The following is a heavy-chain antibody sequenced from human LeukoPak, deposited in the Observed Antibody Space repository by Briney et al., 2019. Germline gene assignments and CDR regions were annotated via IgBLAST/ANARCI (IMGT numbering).Heavy chain of an antibody. CDR3: ARDRYCTNGVCYLFDP. Sequence: ASVKVSCKXSGYTFTGYYMHWVRQAPGQGLEWMGRINPNSGGTNYAQKFQGRVTMTRDTSISTAYMELSRLRSDDTAVYYCARDRYCTNGVCYLFDPWGQGTLVTVSS. D-gene: IGHD2-8*01. CDR2: INPNSGGT. CDR1: GYTFTGYY. V-gene: IGHV1-2*02. J-gene: IGHJ5*02.